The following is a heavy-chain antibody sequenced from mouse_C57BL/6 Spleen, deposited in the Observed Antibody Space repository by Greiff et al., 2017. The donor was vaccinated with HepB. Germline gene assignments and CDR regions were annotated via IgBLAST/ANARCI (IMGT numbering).Heavy chain of an antibody. CDR1: GYTFTSYW. D-gene: IGHD1-1*01. J-gene: IGHJ2*01. CDR2: IHPNSGST. CDR3: ARSDYYGSSTDYFDY. V-gene: IGHV1-64*01. Sequence: VQLQQPGAELVKPGASVKLSCKASGYTFTSYWMHWVKQRPGQGLEWIGMIHPNSGSTNYNEKFKSKATLTVDKSSSTAYMQLSSLTSEDSAVYYCARSDYYGSSTDYFDYWGQGTTLTVSS.